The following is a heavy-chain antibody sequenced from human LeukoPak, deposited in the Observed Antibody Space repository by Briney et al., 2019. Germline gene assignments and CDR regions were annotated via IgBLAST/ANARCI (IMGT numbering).Heavy chain of an antibody. Sequence: PGGSLRLSCAASGFTFSSYEMNWVRQAPGKGLEWVSYISSSGSTIYYADSVKGRFTISRDNARNSLYLQMNSLRAEDTAVYYCAELGITMIGCVWGKGTTVTISS. J-gene: IGHJ6*04. CDR2: ISSSGSTI. CDR1: GFTFSSYE. V-gene: IGHV3-48*03. CDR3: AELGITMIGCV. D-gene: IGHD3-10*02.